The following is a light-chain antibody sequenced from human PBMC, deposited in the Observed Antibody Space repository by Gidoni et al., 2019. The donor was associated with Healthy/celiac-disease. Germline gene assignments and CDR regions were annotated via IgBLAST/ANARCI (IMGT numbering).Light chain of an antibody. CDR3: CSYAGSSTFVV. V-gene: IGLV2-23*03. CDR2: EGS. J-gene: IGLJ2*01. Sequence: QSALTQPASVSGSPGQSITISCTGTSSDVVSYNLVSWYQQHPAKAPKLMIYEGSKRPSAVSIRFSGSKSGNTASLTISGLQAEDEADYYCCSYAGSSTFVVFGGGTKLTV. CDR1: SSDVVSYNL.